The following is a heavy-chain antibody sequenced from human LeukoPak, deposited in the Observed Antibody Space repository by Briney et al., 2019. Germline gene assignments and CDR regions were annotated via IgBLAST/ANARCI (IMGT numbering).Heavy chain of an antibody. CDR3: ARRSTYYYGSGSYYNSHYYMDV. Sequence: PSGTLSLTCAVYGGSFSGYYWSWIRQPPGKGLEWIGEINHSGSTNYNPSLKSRVTISVDTSKNQFSLKLSSVTAADTAVYYCARRSTYYYGSGSYYNSHYYMDVWGKGTTVTVSS. D-gene: IGHD3-10*01. J-gene: IGHJ6*03. CDR1: GGSFSGYY. CDR2: INHSGST. V-gene: IGHV4-34*01.